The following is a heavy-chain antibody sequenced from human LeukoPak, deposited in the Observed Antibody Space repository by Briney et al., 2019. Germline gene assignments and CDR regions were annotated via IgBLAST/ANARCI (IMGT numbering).Heavy chain of an antibody. D-gene: IGHD3-3*01. CDR3: ARETNDFWSGRRIDY. CDR1: GFSFSSYW. CDR2: IKQDGSEK. V-gene: IGHV3-7*01. J-gene: IGHJ4*02. Sequence: GGSLRLSCAGSGFSFSSYWMTWVRQAPGKGLEWVANIKQDGSEKYYADSVKGRFTISRDNAKNSLYLQMNSLRAEDTAVYYCARETNDFWSGRRIDYWGQGTLVTVSS.